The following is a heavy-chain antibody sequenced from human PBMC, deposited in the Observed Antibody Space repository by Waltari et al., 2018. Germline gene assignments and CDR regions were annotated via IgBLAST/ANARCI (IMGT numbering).Heavy chain of an antibody. CDR3: ARERRYCSGGSCSIMGDSFDL. V-gene: IGHV1-69*01. J-gene: IGHJ3*01. Sequence: QVQLLQSGAEVKKPGSSVKVSCTASGITFRSQDFSWVRQAPGQGPGLLGGIIPTIGKPKYAHRFQDRVTITADESTRTVYMELRSLTSEDTATYYCARERRYCSGGSCSIMGDSFDLWGQGTTLTVS. CDR1: GITFRSQD. D-gene: IGHD2-15*01. CDR2: IIPTIGKP.